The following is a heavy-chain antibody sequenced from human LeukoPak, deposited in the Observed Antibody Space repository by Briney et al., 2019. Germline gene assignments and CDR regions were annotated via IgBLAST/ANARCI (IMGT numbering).Heavy chain of an antibody. CDR3: AKERDYGHFDY. J-gene: IGHJ4*02. Sequence: GGSLRLSCAASGFTFSTYAMSGVREAPGKGLEWVSGISGSGTHTYYADSVKGRFTISRDNSKNTLYLQMNGLRAEDTAVYYCAKERDYGHFDYWGQGTLVTVSS. V-gene: IGHV3-23*01. CDR2: ISGSGTHT. D-gene: IGHD4-17*01. CDR1: GFTFSTYA.